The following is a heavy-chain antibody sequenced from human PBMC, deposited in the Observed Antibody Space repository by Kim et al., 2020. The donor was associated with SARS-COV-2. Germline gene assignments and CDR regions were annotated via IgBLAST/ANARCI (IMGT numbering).Heavy chain of an antibody. CDR1: GFRFTQFA. D-gene: IGHD4-17*01. CDR2: ITYDGGDK. J-gene: IGHJ1*01. Sequence: GGSLRLSCAVSGFRFTQFAMHWVRQAPGKGLEWVAMITYDGGDKYYADSVQGRFTISKDNSTNTLYLQMGGLRTEDSAVYYCAREITGDYGSHWGQGTEVRVST. V-gene: IGHV3-30*04. CDR3: AREITGDYGSH.